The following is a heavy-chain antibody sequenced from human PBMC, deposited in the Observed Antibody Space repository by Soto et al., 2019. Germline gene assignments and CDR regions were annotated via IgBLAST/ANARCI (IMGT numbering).Heavy chain of an antibody. V-gene: IGHV3-30*18. Sequence: GSLRLSCAASGFTFSSYGMHWVRQAPGKGLEWVAVISYDGSNKYYADSVKGRFTISRDNSKNTLYLQMNSLRAEDTAVYYCAKDRGYDKIIYYYYYYYGMDVWGQGTTVTVSS. J-gene: IGHJ6*02. CDR2: ISYDGSNK. CDR3: AKDRGYDKIIYYYYYYYGMDV. CDR1: GFTFSSYG. D-gene: IGHD5-12*01.